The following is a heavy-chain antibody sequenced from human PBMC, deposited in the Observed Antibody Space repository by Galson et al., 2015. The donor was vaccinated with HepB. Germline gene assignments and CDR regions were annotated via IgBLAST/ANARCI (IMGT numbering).Heavy chain of an antibody. D-gene: IGHD3-9*01. CDR2: INPNSGGT. CDR3: ARATSAYYDILTGYSNYYYYMDV. J-gene: IGHJ6*03. CDR1: GYTFTDSY. V-gene: IGHV1-2*06. Sequence: SVKVSCKASGYTFTDSYMHWVRQAPGQGLEWMGRINPNSGGTNYAQKFRGRVTMTRDTSISTAYMELSGLRSDDTAVYYCARATSAYYDILTGYSNYYYYMDVWGKGTTVTVSS.